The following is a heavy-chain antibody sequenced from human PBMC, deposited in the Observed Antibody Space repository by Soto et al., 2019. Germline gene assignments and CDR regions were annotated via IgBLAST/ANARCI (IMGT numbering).Heavy chain of an antibody. V-gene: IGHV1-2*04. CDR1: GYTFTSYY. CDR3: ARAAAGDAFDI. CDR2: INPNSGGT. J-gene: IGHJ3*02. Sequence: ASVKVSCKASGYTFTSYYMHWVRQAPGQGLEWMGWINPNSGGTNYAQKFQGWVTMTRDTSISTAYMELSRLRSDDTAVYYCARAAAGDAFDIWGQGTMVTVSS. D-gene: IGHD6-13*01.